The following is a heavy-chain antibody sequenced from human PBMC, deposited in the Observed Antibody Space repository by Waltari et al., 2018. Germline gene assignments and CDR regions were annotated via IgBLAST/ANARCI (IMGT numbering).Heavy chain of an antibody. CDR3: ASGHSYISNSRHYGPFDL. CDR1: GGTFNNHV. Sequence: QVHLLQSGPEVRKPGSSVKVSCQASGGTFNNHVFNWVRQAPGQGLEGMGRFIPILGQTTNSQRFQGRVTMTADKSTKTTYMGLASLRSEDTALYYCASGHSYISNSRHYGPFDLWGQGTLITVSS. CDR2: FIPILGQT. D-gene: IGHD3-16*01. J-gene: IGHJ5*02. V-gene: IGHV1-69*02.